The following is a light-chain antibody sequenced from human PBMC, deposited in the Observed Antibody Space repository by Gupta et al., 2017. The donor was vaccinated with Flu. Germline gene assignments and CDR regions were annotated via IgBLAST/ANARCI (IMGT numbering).Light chain of an antibody. Sequence: EIVLTQSPGTLSLSPGERATLSCRASQSVSSINLAWYQQKPGQAPRLLIYGASSRATGIPDRFSGSGSGTDFTLTISRREPEDFAVYYCHQEGSSPRTFGQGTKVEIK. V-gene: IGKV3-20*01. CDR2: GAS. J-gene: IGKJ1*01. CDR3: HQEGSSPRT. CDR1: QSVSSIN.